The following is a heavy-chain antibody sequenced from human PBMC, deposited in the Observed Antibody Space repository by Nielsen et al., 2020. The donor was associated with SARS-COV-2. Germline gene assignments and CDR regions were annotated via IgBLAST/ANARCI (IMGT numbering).Heavy chain of an antibody. J-gene: IGHJ4*02. CDR3: VRGLQVPNGLAHR. CDR2: IVGGGDTT. Sequence: RGSLRLSCEVSGFIFMGYAMTWVRQAPGKGLEWVSTIVGGGDTTYYADSVKGRFTISRDNAKNTLYLQMNSLRAEDTAVYYCVRGLQVPNGLAHRWGQGTLVTVSS. D-gene: IGHD3-16*01. V-gene: IGHV3-23*01. CDR1: GFIFMGYA.